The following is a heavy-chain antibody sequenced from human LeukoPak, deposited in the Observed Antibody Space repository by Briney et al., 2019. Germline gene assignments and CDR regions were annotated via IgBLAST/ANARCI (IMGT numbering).Heavy chain of an antibody. J-gene: IGHJ3*02. CDR2: ISSSSSTI. V-gene: IGHV3-48*02. CDR3: ARGDPLYTIVVVPAAMSAFDI. CDR1: GFTFSSYS. Sequence: GGSLRLSCAASGFTFSSYSMNWVRQAPGKGLEWVSYISSSSSTIYYADSVKGRFTISRDNAKNSLYLQMNSLRDEDTAVYYCARGDPLYTIVVVPAAMSAFDIWGQGTMVTVSS. D-gene: IGHD2-2*01.